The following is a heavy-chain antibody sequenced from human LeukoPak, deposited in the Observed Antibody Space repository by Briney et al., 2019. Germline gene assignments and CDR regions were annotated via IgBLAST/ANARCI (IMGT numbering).Heavy chain of an antibody. CDR2: IYYSGAT. D-gene: IGHD4-17*01. Sequence: SETLSLTCTVSGGSMSNFYWSWIRQPPGRGLEWIGSIYYSGATNSNPSLKSRVTISLDTSKNQFSLKLISLAAADTAAYYCARVEYGDYGWFDPWGQGTLVTVSS. V-gene: IGHV4-59*01. J-gene: IGHJ5*02. CDR3: ARVEYGDYGWFDP. CDR1: GGSMSNFY.